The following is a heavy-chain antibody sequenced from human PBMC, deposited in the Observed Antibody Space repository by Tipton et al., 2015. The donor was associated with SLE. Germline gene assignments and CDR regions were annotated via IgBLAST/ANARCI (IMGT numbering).Heavy chain of an antibody. D-gene: IGHD3-10*01. CDR2: ISGSGGST. V-gene: IGHV3-23*01. Sequence: GSLRLSCAASGFTFSSYAMSWVRQAPGKGLEWVSAISGSGGSTYYADSVKGRFTISRDNSKNTLYLQMNSLRAEDTAVYYCAKDFGGSGSSDYWGQGTLVTVSS. CDR1: GFTFSSYA. J-gene: IGHJ4*02. CDR3: AKDFGGSGSSDY.